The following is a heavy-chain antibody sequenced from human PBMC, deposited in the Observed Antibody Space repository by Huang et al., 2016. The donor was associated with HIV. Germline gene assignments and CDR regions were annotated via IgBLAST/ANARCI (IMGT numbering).Heavy chain of an antibody. CDR2: IDIGGTT. V-gene: IGHV3-53*01. CDR3: AKEGDTGAALGY. J-gene: IGHJ4*02. CDR1: GFTVSTNY. Sequence: EVQLVESGGGLIQPGGSLRFSCAASGFTVSTNYMTWVRQAPGKGLGWVSIIDIGGTTYYADSVKGRFTISRDDSENTLYLHMTSLRAGDTAVYYCAKEGDTGAALGYWGQGTLVTVS. D-gene: IGHD2-8*02.